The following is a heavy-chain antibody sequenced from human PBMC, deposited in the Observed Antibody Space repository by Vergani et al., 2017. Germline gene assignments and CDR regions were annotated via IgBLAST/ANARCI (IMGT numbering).Heavy chain of an antibody. CDR2: RNPKSGNT. CDR3: ARGGDYNFWSLQPFDP. D-gene: IGHD3-3*01. CDR1: GYTFTSYD. V-gene: IGHV1-8*01. Sequence: QVQLVQSGAEVKKPGASVKVSCKASGYTFTSYDINWVRQATGQGIEWMGWRNPKSGNTGYAQKFQGIVTMTRNTSIITAYIELSSLRSEVTDVYYCARGGDYNFWSLQPFDPWGQGTLVTVSS. J-gene: IGHJ5*02.